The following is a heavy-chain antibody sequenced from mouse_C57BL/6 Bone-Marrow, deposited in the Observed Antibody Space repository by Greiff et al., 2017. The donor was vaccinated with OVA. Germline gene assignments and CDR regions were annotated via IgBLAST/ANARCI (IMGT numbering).Heavy chain of an antibody. CDR1: GFTFSDFY. J-gene: IGHJ2*01. Sequence: EVKLVESGGGLVQSGRSLRLSCATSGFTFSDFYMEWVRQAPGKGLEWIAASRNKANDYTTEYSASVKGRFIVSRDTSQSILYLQMNARRAEDTAIYYCARDAGDGSYFDYWGQGTTLTVSS. D-gene: IGHD2-3*01. CDR3: ARDAGDGSYFDY. V-gene: IGHV7-1*01. CDR2: SRNKANDYTT.